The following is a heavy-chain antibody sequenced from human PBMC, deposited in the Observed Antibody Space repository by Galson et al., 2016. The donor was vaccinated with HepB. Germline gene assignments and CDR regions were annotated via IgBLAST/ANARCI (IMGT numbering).Heavy chain of an antibody. CDR3: AKHREYYYGSGNFNWFDP. Sequence: SLRLSCAASGFTFSSYAMSWVRQAPGKGLKWVSSIGGGADTYYADSGKGRFIISRDNSKNTLYLQMNSLRAEDTAIYYCAKHREYYYGSGNFNWFDPWGQGTLVTVSS. V-gene: IGHV3-23*01. CDR1: GFTFSSYA. J-gene: IGHJ5*02. CDR2: IGGGADT. D-gene: IGHD3-10*01.